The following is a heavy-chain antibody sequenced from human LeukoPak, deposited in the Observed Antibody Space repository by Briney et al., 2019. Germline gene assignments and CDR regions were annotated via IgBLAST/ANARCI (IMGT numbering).Heavy chain of an antibody. V-gene: IGHV3-21*01. D-gene: IGHD3-9*01. Sequence: PGGSLRLSCAASGFTFSSYWMSWVRQAPGKGLEWVSSISSSSSYIYYADSVKGRFTISRDNAKNSLYLQMNSLRAEDTAVYYCARFKYDILTGDPDYFDYWGQGTLVTVSS. CDR3: ARFKYDILTGDPDYFDY. CDR2: ISSSSSYI. J-gene: IGHJ4*02. CDR1: GFTFSSYW.